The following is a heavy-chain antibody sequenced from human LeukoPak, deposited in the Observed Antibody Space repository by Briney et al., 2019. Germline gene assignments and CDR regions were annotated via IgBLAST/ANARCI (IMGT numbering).Heavy chain of an antibody. CDR3: RREYSAHSDF. Sequence: SETLSLTCTVSGGSISTNNYYWNWIRQPPEQGLEWIGSIHYTGSAWYSPSLKSRVTISVDTSKNQFSLRLNSVTAADTAVYFCRREYSAHSDFWGQGALVTVSS. J-gene: IGHJ4*02. CDR1: GGSISTNNYY. D-gene: IGHD4-11*01. CDR2: IHYTGSA. V-gene: IGHV4-39*02.